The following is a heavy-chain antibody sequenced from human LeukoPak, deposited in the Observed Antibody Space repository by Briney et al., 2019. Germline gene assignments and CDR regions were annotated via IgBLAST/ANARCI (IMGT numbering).Heavy chain of an antibody. D-gene: IGHD6-19*01. V-gene: IGHV3-23*01. CDR1: GFTFSNAW. CDR3: ATKGVGYSSAWSIDY. J-gene: IGHJ4*02. CDR2: ISASGGST. Sequence: GGSLRLSCAASGFTFSNAWMSWVRQAPGKGLEWVSGISASGGSTFYPDSVKGRFTIPRDNSKNTLYLQMNSLRAEDTALYYYATKGVGYSSAWSIDYWGQGTLVTVSS.